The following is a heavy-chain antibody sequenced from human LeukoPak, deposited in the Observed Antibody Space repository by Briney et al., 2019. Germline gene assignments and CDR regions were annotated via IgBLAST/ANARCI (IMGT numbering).Heavy chain of an antibody. CDR3: ARDIAAAAYFDY. J-gene: IGHJ4*02. CDR1: GFTVSSNY. CDR2: IYSGGST. V-gene: IGHV3-66*01. Sequence: PPRGSLRLSCAASGFTVSSNYMSWVRQAPGKGLEWVSVIYSGGSTYYADSVKGRFTISRDNSKNTLYLQMNSLRAEDTAVYYCARDIAAAAYFDYWGQGTLVTVSS. D-gene: IGHD6-13*01.